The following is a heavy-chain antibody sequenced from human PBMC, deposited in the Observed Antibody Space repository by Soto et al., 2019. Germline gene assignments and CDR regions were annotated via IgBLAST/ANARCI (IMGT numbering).Heavy chain of an antibody. CDR3: ARQLGYCSGGSCHRWFDP. V-gene: IGHV4-59*08. Sequence: PSETLSLTCTASGGSISSYYWSWLRQPPGKGLEWIGYIYYSGSTNYDPSLKSRVTISVDTSKNQFSLKLSSVTAADTAVYYCARQLGYCSGGSCHRWFDPWGQGTLVTVSS. D-gene: IGHD2-15*01. J-gene: IGHJ5*02. CDR1: GGSISSYY. CDR2: IYYSGST.